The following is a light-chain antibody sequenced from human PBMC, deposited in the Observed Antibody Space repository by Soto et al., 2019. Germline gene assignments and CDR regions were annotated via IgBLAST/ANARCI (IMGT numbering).Light chain of an antibody. V-gene: IGLV2-8*01. CDR1: SSDVGGYNY. CDR3: SSYAVTNIFV. CDR2: GVS. Sequence: QSVLTQPPSASGSPGQSVTISCTGTSSDVGGYNYVSWYQQHPGKAPKVIIYGVSKRPSGVPDRFSGSKPGSTASLTVSGLQAEDEADYYCSSYAVTNIFVFGTGTKVTVL. J-gene: IGLJ1*01.